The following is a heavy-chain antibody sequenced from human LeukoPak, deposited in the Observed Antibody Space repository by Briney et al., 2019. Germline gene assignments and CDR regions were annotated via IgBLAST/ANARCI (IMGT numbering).Heavy chain of an antibody. J-gene: IGHJ3*02. V-gene: IGHV1-46*01. Sequence: GASVKVSCKASGYTFTSYYMHGVRQAPGQGLEWMGIINPSGGSTSYAQKFQGRVTMTRDMSTSTVYMELSSLRSEDTAVYYCARCAYSYGYVDAFDIWGQGTMVTVSS. CDR1: GYTFTSYY. D-gene: IGHD5-18*01. CDR2: INPSGGST. CDR3: ARCAYSYGYVDAFDI.